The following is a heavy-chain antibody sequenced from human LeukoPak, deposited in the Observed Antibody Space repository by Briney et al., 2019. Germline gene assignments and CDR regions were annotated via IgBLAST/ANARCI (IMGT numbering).Heavy chain of an antibody. D-gene: IGHD3-3*01. CDR2: IYYSGST. V-gene: IGHV4-59*01. CDR3: ARSRFDFWSGYLTLGFDP. J-gene: IGHJ5*02. Sequence: SETLSLTCTVSGGSSSSYYWSWIRQPPGKELEWIGYIYYSGSTNYNPSLKSRVTISVDTSKNQFSLKLSSVTAADTAVYYCARSRFDFWSGYLTLGFDPWGQGTLVTVSS. CDR1: GGSSSSYY.